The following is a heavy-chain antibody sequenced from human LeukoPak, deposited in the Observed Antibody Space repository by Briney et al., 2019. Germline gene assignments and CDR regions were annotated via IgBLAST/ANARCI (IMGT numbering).Heavy chain of an antibody. CDR1: GTSISSYY. V-gene: IGHV4-59*01. CDR2: IYYSGST. CDR3: ARGGILAKVFDY. D-gene: IGHD2/OR15-2a*01. J-gene: IGHJ4*02. Sequence: SETLALTCTVTGTSISSYYWSWIRQPPGKGLEWIGYIYYSGSTNYNPSLKSRVTISVDTSKNQFSLKLSSVTAADTAVYYCARGGILAKVFDYWGQGTLVTVSS.